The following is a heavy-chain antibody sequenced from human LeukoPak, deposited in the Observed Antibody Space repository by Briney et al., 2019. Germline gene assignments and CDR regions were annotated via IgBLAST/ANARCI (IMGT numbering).Heavy chain of an antibody. J-gene: IGHJ4*02. CDR1: GGTFSSYA. D-gene: IGHD3-10*01. Sequence: GASVKVSCKASGGTFSSYAISWVRQAPGQGLEWMGRIIPILGIANYAQKLQGRVTMTTDTSTSTAYMELRSLRSDDTAVYYCAREGYGSGFSFDYWGQGTLVTVSS. V-gene: IGHV1-69*04. CDR3: AREGYGSGFSFDY. CDR2: IIPILGIA.